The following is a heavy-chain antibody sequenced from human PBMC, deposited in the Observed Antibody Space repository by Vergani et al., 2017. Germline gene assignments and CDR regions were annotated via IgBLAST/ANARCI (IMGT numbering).Heavy chain of an antibody. CDR3: AKKAQIVAVAGMRTKVGRDY. Sequence: EVQLLESGGGLVQPGGSLRLSCAASGFTFSSYAMSWVRQAPGKGLEWVSAISGSGGSTYYADSVKGRFTISRDNSKNTLYLQMNSLRAEDTAVYYCAKKAQIVAVAGMRTKVGRDYWGQVTLVTVSS. J-gene: IGHJ4*02. CDR2: ISGSGGST. CDR1: GFTFSSYA. V-gene: IGHV3-23*01. D-gene: IGHD6-13*01.